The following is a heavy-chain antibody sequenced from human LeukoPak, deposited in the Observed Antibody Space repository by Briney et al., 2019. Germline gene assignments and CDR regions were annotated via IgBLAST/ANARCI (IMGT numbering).Heavy chain of an antibody. Sequence: ASVKVSCKASGYTFTSYYMHWVRQAPGQGLEWMGIINPSGGSTSYAQKFQGRVTMTRDTSTSTVYMELSSLRSEDTAVYYCAGAEHYYGSGSYYLGYWGQGTLVTLSS. CDR1: GYTFTSYY. J-gene: IGHJ4*02. CDR3: AGAEHYYGSGSYYLGY. CDR2: INPSGGST. D-gene: IGHD3-10*01. V-gene: IGHV1-46*01.